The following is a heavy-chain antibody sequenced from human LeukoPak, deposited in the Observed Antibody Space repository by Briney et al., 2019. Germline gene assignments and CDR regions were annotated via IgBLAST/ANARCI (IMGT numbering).Heavy chain of an antibody. CDR1: GGSFSSYY. J-gene: IGHJ4*02. CDR3: ARGLRGIMAGFDF. V-gene: IGHV4-59*01. CDR2: IYYTGSS. D-gene: IGHD3-16*01. Sequence: SGTLSLTCTASGGSFSSYYWSWIRQPPGKGLEWIGYIYYTGSSNYNPSLKSRVTISVDTSENQFVLKLSSVTAADTAVYYCARGLRGIMAGFDFWGQGTLVTVS.